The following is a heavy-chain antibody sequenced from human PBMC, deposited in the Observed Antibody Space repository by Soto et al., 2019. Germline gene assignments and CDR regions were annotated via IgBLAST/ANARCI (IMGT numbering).Heavy chain of an antibody. D-gene: IGHD6-19*01. CDR1: GFTFSSYT. CDR3: ARGISGWYSAD. Sequence: NPGGSLRLSCAASGFTFSSYTMSWVRQAPGKGLEWVSSISTTSSYIYYADSLKGRFTISRDNAKNSLYLHVSSLRAEDTVLYYCARGISGWYSADWGQGTLVTVSS. J-gene: IGHJ4*02. V-gene: IGHV3-21*01. CDR2: ISTTSSYI.